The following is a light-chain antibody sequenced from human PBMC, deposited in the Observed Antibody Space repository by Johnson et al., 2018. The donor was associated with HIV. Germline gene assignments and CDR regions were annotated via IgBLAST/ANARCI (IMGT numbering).Light chain of an antibody. J-gene: IGLJ1*01. V-gene: IGLV1-51*01. CDR3: GTWDSSLSAGV. Sequence: QSVLTQPPSVSAAPGQKVTISCSGSSSNIGNNYVSWYQQLPGTAPKLLIYDNNKRPSGIPDRFSGSKSGTSATLDIAGLQTGDEADYYCGTWDSSLSAGVFGPGPKVSVL. CDR1: SSNIGNNY. CDR2: DNN.